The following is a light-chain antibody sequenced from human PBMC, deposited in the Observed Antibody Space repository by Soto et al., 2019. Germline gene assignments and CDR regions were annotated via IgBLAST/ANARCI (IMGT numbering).Light chain of an antibody. V-gene: IGKV3-15*01. CDR1: QRISSN. CDR2: AAS. Sequence: EIVMTQSPATLSVSPGERATLSCRASQRISSNLAWYQHKTGQAPRLLIYAASTRATGIPARFSGSGSETELNLTISSLQSEDFAVYYCQHYNNWSHYTFGSGTRLEIK. J-gene: IGKJ2*01. CDR3: QHYNNWSHYT.